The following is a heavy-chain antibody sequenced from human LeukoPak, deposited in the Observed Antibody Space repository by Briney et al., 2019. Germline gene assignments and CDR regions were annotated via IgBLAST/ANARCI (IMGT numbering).Heavy chain of an antibody. J-gene: IGHJ4*02. CDR1: GYTFNAYH. CDR2: IHPSSGAT. CDR3: ARDLPFED. V-gene: IGHV1-2*06. D-gene: IGHD2/OR15-2a*01. Sequence: ASVKVSCKASGYTFNAYHMHWVRQAPGQGLEWMGRIHPSSGATNYAQRFQGRVTLTRDTSINTAYMELSRLTSDDTAVYYCARDLPFEDWGQGTLATVSS.